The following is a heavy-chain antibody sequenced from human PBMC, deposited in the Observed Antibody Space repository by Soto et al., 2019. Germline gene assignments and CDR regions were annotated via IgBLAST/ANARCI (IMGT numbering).Heavy chain of an antibody. CDR1: GFTFSSYG. Sequence: PGGSLRLSCAASGFTFSSYGMHWVRQAPGKGLEWVAVIWYDGSNKYYADSVKGRFTISRDNSKNTLYLQMNSLRAEDTAVYYWARGSDPHGLRGGAFDIWGQGTMVTVSS. J-gene: IGHJ3*02. V-gene: IGHV3-33*01. D-gene: IGHD5-12*01. CDR3: ARGSDPHGLRGGAFDI. CDR2: IWYDGSNK.